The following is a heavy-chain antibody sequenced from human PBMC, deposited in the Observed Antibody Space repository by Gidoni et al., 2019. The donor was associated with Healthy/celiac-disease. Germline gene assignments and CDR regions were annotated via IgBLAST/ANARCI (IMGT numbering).Heavy chain of an antibody. Sequence: EVQLVESGGGSVQPGGSLKLSCAASGFPFSGSAMHWVRQASGKGLEWVGRIRSKDNSYATAYAASVKGRFTISRDDSKNTAYLQMNSLKTEDTAVYYCTSQMRYSSSWYDYWGQGTLVTVSS. CDR2: IRSKDNSYAT. CDR3: TSQMRYSSSWYDY. CDR1: GFPFSGSA. D-gene: IGHD6-13*01. J-gene: IGHJ4*02. V-gene: IGHV3-73*01.